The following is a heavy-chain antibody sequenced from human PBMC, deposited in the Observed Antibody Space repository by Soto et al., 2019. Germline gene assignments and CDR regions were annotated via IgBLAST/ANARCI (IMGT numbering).Heavy chain of an antibody. D-gene: IGHD2-15*01. CDR1: GFTFSNAW. J-gene: IGHJ1*01. V-gene: IGHV3-15*07. Sequence: PGGSLRLSCAASGFTFSNAWMNWVRQAPGKGLEWVGRIKSKTDGGTTDYAAPVKGRFTISRDDSKNTLYLQMNSLRVDDTAVYYCANLGYCSGRNCPLQHWGPGTLVTVSS. CDR2: IKSKTDGGTT. CDR3: ANLGYCSGRNCPLQH.